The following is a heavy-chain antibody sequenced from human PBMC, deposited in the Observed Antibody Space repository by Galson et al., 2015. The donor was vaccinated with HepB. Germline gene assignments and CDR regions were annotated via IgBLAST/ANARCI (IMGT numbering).Heavy chain of an antibody. V-gene: IGHV6-1*01. Sequence: CAISGDSVSSSSAARNWIRQSPSRGLEWLGRTFYRSKWYNDYAVSLKSRISINPDTSKNQFSLQLNSVTPEDTALYYCARAKGYFDLWGRGTLVTVSS. CDR1: GDSVSSSSAA. CDR3: ARAKGYFDL. CDR2: TFYRSKWYN. J-gene: IGHJ2*01.